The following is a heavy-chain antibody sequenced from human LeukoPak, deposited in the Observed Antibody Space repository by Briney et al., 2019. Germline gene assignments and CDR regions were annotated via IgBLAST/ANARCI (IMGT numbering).Heavy chain of an antibody. CDR3: ARGKLFGY. V-gene: IGHV4-34*01. D-gene: IGHD3-10*02. CDR2: INHSGST. J-gene: IGHJ4*02. CDR1: GGSFSGYY. Sequence: SETLSLTCAVYGGSFSGYYWSWIRQPPGKGLEWIGEINHSGSTNYNPSLKSRVTISVDTSKNQFSLKLSSVTAADTAVYYCARGKLFGYWGQGTLVTVSS.